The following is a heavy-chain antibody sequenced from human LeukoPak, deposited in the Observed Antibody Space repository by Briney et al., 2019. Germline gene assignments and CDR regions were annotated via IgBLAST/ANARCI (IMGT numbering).Heavy chain of an antibody. CDR2: IKSKTVGGTT. D-gene: IGHD4-17*01. Sequence: GGSLRLSCAASGFTFTNAWMSWVRQAPGKGLEWVGRIKSKTVGGTTDYAAPVKGRFTISRDDSKNTLYLQMNSLKTEDTAVYYCTTGVLEAVTTGDYWGQGTLVTVSS. J-gene: IGHJ4*02. CDR3: TTGVLEAVTTGDY. CDR1: GFTFTNAW. V-gene: IGHV3-15*01.